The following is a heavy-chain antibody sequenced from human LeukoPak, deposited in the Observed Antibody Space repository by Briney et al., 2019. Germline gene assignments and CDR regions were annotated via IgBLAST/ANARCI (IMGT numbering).Heavy chain of an antibody. CDR3: ARAGGAFCSGPSDY. V-gene: IGHV3-7*01. J-gene: IGHJ4*02. Sequence: GESLKIPWAASGFTFSSYWMSWGRQAPGKGLEWVANIKQDGSEKYYVDSVKGRFTISRDNAKNSLYLQMNSLRAEDTAVYYCARAGGAFCSGPSDYWGQGTLVTVSS. CDR2: IKQDGSEK. D-gene: IGHD3-3*01. CDR1: GFTFSSYW.